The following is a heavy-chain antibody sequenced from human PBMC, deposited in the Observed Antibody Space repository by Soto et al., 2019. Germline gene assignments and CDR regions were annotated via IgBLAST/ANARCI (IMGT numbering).Heavy chain of an antibody. CDR2: ISYDGSNK. Sequence: PGGSLRLSCAASGFTFSSYSMHWVRQAPGKGLEWVAVISYDGSNKYYADSVKGRFTISRDNSKNTLYLQMNSLRAEDTAVYYCARVGLRRGYGMDVWGQGTTVTVSS. J-gene: IGHJ6*02. D-gene: IGHD3-10*01. V-gene: IGHV3-30-3*01. CDR3: ARVGLRRGYGMDV. CDR1: GFTFSSYS.